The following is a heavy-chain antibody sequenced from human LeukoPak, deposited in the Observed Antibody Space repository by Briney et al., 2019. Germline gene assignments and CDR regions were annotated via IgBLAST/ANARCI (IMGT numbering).Heavy chain of an antibody. Sequence: ASVKDSLKASGYTFANYDINWVRQATGQGLEWMGWMNPNSGNTGYAQKFQGRVTITRNTSISTANMELSSLRSEDTAVYYCARGRSSCRSGGFDYLGGATLVTVSS. CDR3: ARGRSSCRSGGFDY. V-gene: IGHV1-8*03. J-gene: IGHJ4*02. CDR2: MNPNSGNT. D-gene: IGHD6-19*01. CDR1: GYTFANYD.